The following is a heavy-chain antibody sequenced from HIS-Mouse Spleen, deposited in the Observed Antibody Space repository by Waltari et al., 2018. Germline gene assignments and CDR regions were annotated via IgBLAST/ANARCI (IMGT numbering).Heavy chain of an antibody. CDR1: GGSISSYY. CDR3: ARASRDLLLPRYFDL. J-gene: IGHJ2*01. CDR2: IYYSGST. Sequence: QVQLQEPGPGLVKPSETLSLTCTVSGGSISSYYWRWIRQPPGKGLAWIGYIYYSGSTNYNPSLKSRVTISVDTSKNQFSLKLRSVTAADTAVYYCARASRDLLLPRYFDLWGRGTLVTVSS. V-gene: IGHV4-59*01.